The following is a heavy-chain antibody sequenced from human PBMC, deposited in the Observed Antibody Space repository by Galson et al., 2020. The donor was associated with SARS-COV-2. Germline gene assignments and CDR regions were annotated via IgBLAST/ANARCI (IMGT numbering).Heavy chain of an antibody. CDR2: ISSREDTI. D-gene: IGHD5-12*01. CDR1: GFSFSSYS. J-gene: IGHJ4*02. CDR3: ARDQGVVSVYDSGALDL. Sequence: GGSLRLSCAASGFSFSSYSMNWVRQAPGKGLEWLSYISSREDTIYYAESVRGRFAISRDNAENSLFLQMNSLSDEDTAVYYCARDQGVVSVYDSGALDLWGQGTLVTVSS. V-gene: IGHV3-48*02.